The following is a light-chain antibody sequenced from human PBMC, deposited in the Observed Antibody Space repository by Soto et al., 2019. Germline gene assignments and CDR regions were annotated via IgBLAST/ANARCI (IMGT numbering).Light chain of an antibody. CDR3: CAFTRRTTVL. J-gene: IGLJ2*01. Sequence: QSVLTQPASVSGSPGQSITISCTGTSNDVGGDNYVSWYQQHPGKAPKLLMYEVSNRPSGVSDRFSGSKSGTTASLISSGLLAEDEADYYCCAFTRRTTVLFGGGTQLTVL. CDR1: SNDVGGDNY. CDR2: EVS. V-gene: IGLV2-14*01.